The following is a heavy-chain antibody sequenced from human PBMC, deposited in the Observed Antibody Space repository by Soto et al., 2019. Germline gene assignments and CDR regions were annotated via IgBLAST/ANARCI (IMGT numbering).Heavy chain of an antibody. CDR2: ISSGSGTI. Sequence: LSCVASGFTSSTYSMNWVRQAPGKGLEWVSYISSGSGTIYYADSVKGRFTISRGNAKNSMFLQMNSLRDEDTAVYYCATALEWLLFGLVDVWGQGTTVTVSS. CDR3: ATALEWLLFGLVDV. J-gene: IGHJ6*02. CDR1: GFTSSTYS. D-gene: IGHD3-3*01. V-gene: IGHV3-48*02.